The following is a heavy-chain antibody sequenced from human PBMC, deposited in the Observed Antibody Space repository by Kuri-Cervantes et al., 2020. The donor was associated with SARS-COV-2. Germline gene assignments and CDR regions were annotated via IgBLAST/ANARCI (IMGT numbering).Heavy chain of an antibody. CDR2: IYYSGST. CDR1: GGSISSYY. V-gene: IGHV4-59*08. D-gene: IGHD3-3*01. CDR3: ARPAAGPPPGHWSGYYASGWFDP. Sequence: SETLSLTCTVSGGSISSYYWSWIRQPPGKGLEWIGYIYYSGSTNYNPSLKSRVTISVDTSKNQFSLKLSSVTAADTAVYYCARPAAGPPPGHWSGYYASGWFDPWGQGTLVTVSS. J-gene: IGHJ5*02.